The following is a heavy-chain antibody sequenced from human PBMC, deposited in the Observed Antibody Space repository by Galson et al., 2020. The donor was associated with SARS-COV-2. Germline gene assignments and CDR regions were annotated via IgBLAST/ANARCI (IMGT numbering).Heavy chain of an antibody. J-gene: IGHJ4*02. CDR2: IRSSSGTI. V-gene: IGHV3-48*04. CDR3: ARERLEY. Sequence: GGSLRLSCAASGFTFSSYNMNWVRQTPVKGLELVAYIRSSSGTIYYADSVKGRFTISRDNAKSSLYLQLNSLRVEDTAVYYCARERLEYLGQGTLVTVSS. CDR1: GFTFSSYN. D-gene: IGHD1-1*01.